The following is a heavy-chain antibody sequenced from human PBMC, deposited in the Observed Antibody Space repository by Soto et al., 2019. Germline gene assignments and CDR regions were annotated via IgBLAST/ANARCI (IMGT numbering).Heavy chain of an antibody. J-gene: IGHJ1*01. CDR2: INSDGRST. CDR1: GFSFSSYW. CDR3: AKGVPAATRYFQH. V-gene: IGHV3-74*01. Sequence: VQLVESGGGLVQPGGSLRLSCAASGFSFSSYWMHWVRHAPGKGLVWVSRINSDGRSTTYADSVKGRFTISRDNAKNALYMQMSSRHAADTAVYYCAKGVPAATRYFQHWGEVTLVTVSS. D-gene: IGHD2-2*01.